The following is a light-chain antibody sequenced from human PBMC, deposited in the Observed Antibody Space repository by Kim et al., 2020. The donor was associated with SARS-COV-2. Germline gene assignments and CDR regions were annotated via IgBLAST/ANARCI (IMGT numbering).Light chain of an antibody. CDR3: QQYNSYSWT. J-gene: IGKJ1*01. CDR2: KAS. Sequence: ASVGDRVTITCRASHSISSWLAWYQQKPGKAPKVLIYKASTLEGGVPSRFSGSGSGTEFTLTISSLQPDDFATNYCQQYNSYSWTFGQGTKVDIK. V-gene: IGKV1-5*03. CDR1: HSISSW.